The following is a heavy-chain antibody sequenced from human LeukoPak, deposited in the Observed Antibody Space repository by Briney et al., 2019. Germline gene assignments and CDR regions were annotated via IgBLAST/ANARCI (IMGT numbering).Heavy chain of an antibody. CDR3: ARDFSTLFDY. J-gene: IGHJ4*02. V-gene: IGHV3-30*02. CDR2: IRYDGSNQ. Sequence: GGSLRLSCAAAGFNFISFDMHWVRQAPGKGLEWMTFIRYDGSNQYYADSVKGRFTISRDNSKNTLYLQMNSLRAEDTAVYYCARDFSTLFDYWGQGTLVTVSS. D-gene: IGHD3-3*02. CDR1: GFNFISFD.